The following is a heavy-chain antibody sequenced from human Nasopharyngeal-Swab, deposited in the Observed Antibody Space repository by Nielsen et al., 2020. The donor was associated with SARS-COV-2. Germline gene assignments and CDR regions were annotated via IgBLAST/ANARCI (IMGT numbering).Heavy chain of an antibody. J-gene: IGHJ6*02. D-gene: IGHD3-10*01. CDR3: ARRLVGFGEAHYYYYGMDV. Sequence: GESLKISCAASGFSFSNYWMHWVRQAPGKGLVWVSCINSDGTTTRYADSVKGRFTVSRDNAKNALYLEMNSLRADDTAGYYCARRLVGFGEAHYYYYGMDVWGQGTTVTVSS. CDR1: GFSFSNYW. CDR2: INSDGTTT. V-gene: IGHV3-74*01.